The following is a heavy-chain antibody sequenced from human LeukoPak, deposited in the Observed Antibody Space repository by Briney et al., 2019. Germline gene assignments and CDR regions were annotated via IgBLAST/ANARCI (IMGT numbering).Heavy chain of an antibody. Sequence: PGGSLRLSCAASGFTFSSYSMSWVRQAPGKGLEWVANIKQDGSEKYYVDSVKGRFTISRDNAKNSLYLQMNSLRAEDTAVYYCAREYSSFWSDAFDIWGQGTMVTVSS. V-gene: IGHV3-7*01. J-gene: IGHJ3*02. CDR3: AREYSSFWSDAFDI. CDR1: GFTFSSYS. CDR2: IKQDGSEK. D-gene: IGHD6-13*01.